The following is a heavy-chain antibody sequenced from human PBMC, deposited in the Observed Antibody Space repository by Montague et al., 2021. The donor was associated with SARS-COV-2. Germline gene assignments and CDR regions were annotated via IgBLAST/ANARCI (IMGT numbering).Heavy chain of an antibody. Sequence: SETLSLTCIVSGSSVRSYYWSWIRQPPGKRLEWIGYIYDSGSTNXXPSLKSRVTISVDTSKNQFSLKLSSVTAADTAVYYCARENTVTTFGGPYYIDSWGQGTLVTVSA. CDR2: IYDSGST. D-gene: IGHD4-17*01. CDR1: GSSVRSYY. CDR3: ARENTVTTFGGPYYIDS. J-gene: IGHJ4*02. V-gene: IGHV4-59*02.